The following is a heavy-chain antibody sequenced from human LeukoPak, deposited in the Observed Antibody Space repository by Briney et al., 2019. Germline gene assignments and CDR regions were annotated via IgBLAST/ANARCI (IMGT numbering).Heavy chain of an antibody. D-gene: IGHD3-16*01. V-gene: IGHV3-30*04. CDR1: GFTFSSYA. J-gene: IGHJ6*03. CDR3: AKDGQQYSTFWGFYMDV. Sequence: PGGSLRLSCAASGFTFSSYAMHWVRQAPGKGLEWVAVISYDGSNKYYADSVKGRFTISRDNSKNTLYLQMNSLRAEDTAVFYCAKDGQQYSTFWGFYMDVWGKGTTVTISS. CDR2: ISYDGSNK.